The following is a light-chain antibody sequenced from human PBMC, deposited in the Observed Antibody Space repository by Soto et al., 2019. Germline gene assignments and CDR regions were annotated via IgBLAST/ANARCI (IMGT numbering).Light chain of an antibody. CDR1: QSISSW. V-gene: IGKV1-5*03. CDR3: QQYNSYPWT. J-gene: IGKJ1*01. CDR2: EAS. Sequence: DIQMTQSHSTLSASVGDRVTITCRASQSISSWLAWYQQTPGKAPNLLLYEASNLESGVPSRFSGSGSGTEFTLTISSLQPDDFATYYCQQYNSYPWTFGQGTKVEMK.